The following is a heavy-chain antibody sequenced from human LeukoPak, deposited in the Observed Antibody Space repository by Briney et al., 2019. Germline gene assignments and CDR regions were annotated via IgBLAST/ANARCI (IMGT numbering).Heavy chain of an antibody. Sequence: QPGGSLRLSCAVSGFTFSSYAMSWVRQAPGKGLEWVSGISGSGGSTNYADSVKGRFTISRDNSKNTLYLHMNSLRAEDTAVYYCAKGEQQWLLNWFDPWGQGTLVTVSS. D-gene: IGHD6-19*01. CDR3: AKGEQQWLLNWFDP. CDR1: GFTFSSYA. J-gene: IGHJ5*02. V-gene: IGHV3-23*01. CDR2: ISGSGGST.